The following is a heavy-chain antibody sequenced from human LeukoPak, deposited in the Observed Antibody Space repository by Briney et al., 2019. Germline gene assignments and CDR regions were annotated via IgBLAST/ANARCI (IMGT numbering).Heavy chain of an antibody. J-gene: IGHJ4*02. CDR3: ASSPDYYDSSGYYEG. V-gene: IGHV3-48*04. CDR1: GFTFSSYG. D-gene: IGHD3-22*01. Sequence: GGSLRLSCAASGFTFSSYGMTWVRQAPGKGLEWVSYISSSGSTIYYADSVKGRFTISRDNAKNSLYLQMNSLRAEDTAVYYCASSPDYYDSSGYYEGWGQGTLVTVSS. CDR2: ISSSGSTI.